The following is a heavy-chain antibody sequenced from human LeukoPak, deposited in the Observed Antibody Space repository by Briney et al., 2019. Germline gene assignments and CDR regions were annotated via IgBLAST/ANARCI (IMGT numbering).Heavy chain of an antibody. CDR2: ISGSGGST. CDR3: AEVGLGYDSSGYYYYYGMDV. Sequence: GGSLRLSCAASGFTFSSYAMSWVRQAPGKGLEWVSAISGSGGSTYYADSVKGRFTISRDDSKNTLYLQMNSLRAEDTAVYYCAEVGLGYDSSGYYYYYGMDVWGQGTTVTVSS. D-gene: IGHD3-22*01. J-gene: IGHJ6*02. V-gene: IGHV3-23*01. CDR1: GFTFSSYA.